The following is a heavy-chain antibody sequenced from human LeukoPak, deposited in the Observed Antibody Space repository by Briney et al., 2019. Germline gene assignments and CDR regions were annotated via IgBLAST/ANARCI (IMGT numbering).Heavy chain of an antibody. J-gene: IGHJ4*02. V-gene: IGHV3-48*03. D-gene: IGHD5-18*01. Sequence: PGGSLRLSCSASGFTFSNSEFNWVRQAPGKGLEWVSHISSSGRNIYYADSVKGRFTISRDNAKNSLYLQMNSLRAEDTAVYYCARDLVQLWSKDFWGQGTLVTVSS. CDR3: ARDLVQLWSKDF. CDR1: GFTFSNSE. CDR2: ISSSGRNI.